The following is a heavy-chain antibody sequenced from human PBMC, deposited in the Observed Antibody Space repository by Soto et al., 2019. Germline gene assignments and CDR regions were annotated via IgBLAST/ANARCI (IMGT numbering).Heavy chain of an antibody. CDR3: AKWIVGPMAAGMDV. CDR2: ISGSGSST. J-gene: IGHJ6*02. CDR1: GFTFSSYA. V-gene: IGHV3-23*01. Sequence: EVQLLESGGGLVQPGGSLRLSCAASGFTFSSYAMSWVRQAPGKGLEWVSAISGSGSSTYYADSVKGRFTISRDNSKNTLYLQMNSLRAEDTAVYYCAKWIVGPMAAGMDVWGQGTTVTVSS. D-gene: IGHD1-26*01.